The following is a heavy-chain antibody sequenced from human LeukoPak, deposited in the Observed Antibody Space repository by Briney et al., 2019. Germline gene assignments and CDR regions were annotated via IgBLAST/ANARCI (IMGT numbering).Heavy chain of an antibody. CDR2: INPNSGGT. CDR3: ARRYCSGGSCYDDY. Sequence: GSLRLSCAASGYTFTGYYILWVRQAPGQGLEWMGRINPNSGGTNYAQKFQGWVTMTRDTSISTAYMELGRLRSDDTAVYYCARRYCSGGSCYDDYWGQGTLVTVSS. J-gene: IGHJ4*02. CDR1: GYTFTGYY. V-gene: IGHV1-2*04. D-gene: IGHD2-15*01.